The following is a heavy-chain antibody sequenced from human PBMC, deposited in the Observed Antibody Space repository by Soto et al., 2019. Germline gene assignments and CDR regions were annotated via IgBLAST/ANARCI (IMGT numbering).Heavy chain of an antibody. V-gene: IGHV3-23*01. CDR3: SKERDLRRLARGSDY. Sequence: EVQLLESGGGLVQPGGSLRLSCAASVFTFSSYAMSWVRQAPGKGLEGVSNISGSGGTTYYADSVKGRFTISRDNSKITLYLQMNSLRAEDTAVYYGSKERDLRRLARGSDYWGQGTLVTVSS. J-gene: IGHJ4*02. D-gene: IGHD6-19*01. CDR1: VFTFSSYA. CDR2: ISGSGGTT.